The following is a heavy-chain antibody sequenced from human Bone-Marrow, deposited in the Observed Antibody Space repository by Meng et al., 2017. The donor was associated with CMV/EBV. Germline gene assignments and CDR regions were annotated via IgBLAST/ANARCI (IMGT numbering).Heavy chain of an antibody. CDR1: GFTFSSYW. D-gene: IGHD1-26*01. J-gene: IGHJ5*02. V-gene: IGHV3-74*01. CDR2: INSDGSST. CDR3: ARGRGSGSYWAWFDP. Sequence: SCAASGFTFSSYWMHWVRQAPGKGLVWVSRINSDGSSTSYADSVKGRFTISRDNAKNTLYLQMNSLRAEDTAVYYCARGRGSGSYWAWFDPWGQGTLVTVSS.